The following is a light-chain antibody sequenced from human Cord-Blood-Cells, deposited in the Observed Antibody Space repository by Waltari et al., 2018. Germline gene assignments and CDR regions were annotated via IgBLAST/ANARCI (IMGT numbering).Light chain of an antibody. Sequence: QSALTQPASVSGSPGQSITISCTGTSSDVGSYNLVSWYQQHPGKAPKLMIYEGSKRPSGVSHRFSGSKSGNTASLTISGLQAEDEADYYCCSYAGSSILFGGGTKLTVL. CDR2: EGS. CDR3: CSYAGSSIL. V-gene: IGLV2-23*01. CDR1: SSDVGSYNL. J-gene: IGLJ2*01.